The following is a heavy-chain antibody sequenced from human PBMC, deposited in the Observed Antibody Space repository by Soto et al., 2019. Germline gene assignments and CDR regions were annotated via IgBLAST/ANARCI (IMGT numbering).Heavy chain of an antibody. Sequence: EVQLLDSGGGLVQPGGSLRLSCAASGFTFSSYAMSWVRQAPGKGLEWVSGISAGGGTTYYADSVKGRFTISRDDSKNTLYMQMNSLRAEDTALYYCAEDKKDSSGPTGFDYWGQGTLVTVSS. V-gene: IGHV3-23*01. CDR2: ISAGGGTT. D-gene: IGHD6-19*01. CDR1: GFTFSSYA. J-gene: IGHJ4*02. CDR3: AEDKKDSSGPTGFDY.